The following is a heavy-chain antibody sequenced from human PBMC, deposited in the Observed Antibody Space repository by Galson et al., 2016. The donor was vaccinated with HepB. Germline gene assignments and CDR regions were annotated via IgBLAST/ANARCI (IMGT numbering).Heavy chain of an antibody. CDR3: ARDLSYFEFDY. J-gene: IGHJ4*02. CDR1: GYTFTSSG. Sequence: SVKVSCKASGYTFTSSGISWVRQAPGQGLEWMGCLRSYTGPPPSAQKLQGRVTMTTDTSTSTAYMELRSLRSDDTAVCYCARDLSYFEFDYWGQGTLVTVSS. V-gene: IGHV1-18*04. CDR2: LRSYTGPP. D-gene: IGHD1-26*01.